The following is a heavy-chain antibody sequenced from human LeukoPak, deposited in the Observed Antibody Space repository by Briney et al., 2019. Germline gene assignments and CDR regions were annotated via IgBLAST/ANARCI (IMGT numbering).Heavy chain of an antibody. D-gene: IGHD6-6*01. CDR1: GFTFSSYG. CDR3: AKGSRPLHSIAAAGY. V-gene: IGHV3-30*02. J-gene: IGHJ4*02. Sequence: GGSLRLSCAASGFTFSSYGMHWVRQAPGKGLEWVAFIRYDGSNKYYADSVKGRFTISRDNSKNTLYLQMNSLRAEDTAVYYCAKGSRPLHSIAAAGYWGQGTLVTVSS. CDR2: IRYDGSNK.